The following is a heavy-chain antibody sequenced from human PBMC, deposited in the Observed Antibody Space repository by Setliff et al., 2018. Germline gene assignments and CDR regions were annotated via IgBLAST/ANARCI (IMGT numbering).Heavy chain of an antibody. CDR2: IIPIFGTA. V-gene: IGHV1-69*13. Sequence: SVKVSCKASGGTFSSYAISWVRQAPGQGLEWMGGIIPIFGTANYAQKFQGRVTITADESTSTAYMELSGLRSEDTAVYYCARGAGTTFPSLYNWFDPWGQGTLVTV. CDR1: GGTFSSYA. CDR3: ARGAGTTFPSLYNWFDP. D-gene: IGHD1-7*01. J-gene: IGHJ5*02.